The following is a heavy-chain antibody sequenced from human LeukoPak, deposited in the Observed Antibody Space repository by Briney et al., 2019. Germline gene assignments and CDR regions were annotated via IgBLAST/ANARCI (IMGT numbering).Heavy chain of an antibody. D-gene: IGHD2-2*02. J-gene: IGHJ4*02. V-gene: IGHV3-23*01. CDR3: ASQVYVPAAILGGY. Sequence: PGGSLRLSCAASGFTFSSYAMSWVRQAPGKGLEWVSAISGSGGSTYYADSVKGRFTISRDNSKNTLYLQMNSLRAEDTAVYYCASQVYVPAAILGGYWGQGTLVTVSS. CDR2: ISGSGGST. CDR1: GFTFSSYA.